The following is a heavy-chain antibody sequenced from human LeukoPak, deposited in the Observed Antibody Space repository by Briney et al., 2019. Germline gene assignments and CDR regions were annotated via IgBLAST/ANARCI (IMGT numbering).Heavy chain of an antibody. Sequence: GGSLRLSCAASGFTVSNNYMRWVRQAPGKGLEWVSLIYSGGATFYADAVKGRFTISRDGSKNTLYLQMNSLRAEDTAVYYCARDPPAVAADTYGWGQGTLVTVSS. V-gene: IGHV3-66*01. D-gene: IGHD2-2*01. CDR1: GFTVSNNY. CDR2: IYSGGAT. CDR3: ARDPPAVAADTYG. J-gene: IGHJ4*02.